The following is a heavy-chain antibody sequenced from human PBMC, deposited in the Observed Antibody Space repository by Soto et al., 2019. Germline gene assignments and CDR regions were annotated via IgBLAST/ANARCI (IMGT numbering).Heavy chain of an antibody. CDR3: ARPCSSTSCSGFDP. CDR1: GYTFTSYD. Sequence: QVQLVQSGAEVKKPGASVKVSCKASGYTFTSYDINWVRQATGQGLEWMGWMNPNSGNTGYAQKFKGRGTMTRNTSISTAYMELSSLRSEDTAVYYCARPCSSTSCSGFDPWGQGPLVTVSS. V-gene: IGHV1-8*01. CDR2: MNPNSGNT. D-gene: IGHD2-2*01. J-gene: IGHJ5*02.